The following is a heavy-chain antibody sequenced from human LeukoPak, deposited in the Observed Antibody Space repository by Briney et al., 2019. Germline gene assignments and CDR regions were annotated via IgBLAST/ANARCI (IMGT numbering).Heavy chain of an antibody. Sequence: ASVKVSCKASGYTFTGYYMHWVRQAPGQGLEWMGWINPNSGGTNYAQKFQGRVTVTRDTSISTTYMELSRLRSDDTALYYCARERYYSSGNYNNRIDYWGQGTLVTVSS. J-gene: IGHJ4*02. CDR1: GYTFTGYY. V-gene: IGHV1-2*02. CDR2: INPNSGGT. CDR3: ARERYYSSGNYNNRIDY. D-gene: IGHD3-10*01.